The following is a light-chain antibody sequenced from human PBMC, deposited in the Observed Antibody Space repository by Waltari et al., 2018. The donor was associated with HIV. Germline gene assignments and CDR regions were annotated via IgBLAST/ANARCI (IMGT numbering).Light chain of an antibody. CDR1: QDINTW. CDR3: QQATSFPLS. V-gene: IGKV1-12*01. J-gene: IGKJ4*01. Sequence: IQMTQSPSSLSASVGDRVTITCRAGQDINTWLGWYQLKPGKAPKLLVFSASGLQSGVPSRFSGSGSGTLFSLTISNLQPEDSATYFCQQATSFPLSFGGGTKVEI. CDR2: SAS.